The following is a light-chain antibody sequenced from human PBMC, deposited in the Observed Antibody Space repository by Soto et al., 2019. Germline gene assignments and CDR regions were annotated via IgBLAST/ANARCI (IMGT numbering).Light chain of an antibody. CDR3: SSYTSYSTRYV. J-gene: IGLJ1*01. CDR2: DVS. V-gene: IGLV2-14*03. Sequence: QSVLTQPASVSRSPGQSITISCTGTSSDVGGYNYVSWYQQHPGKAPKLMICDVSNRPSGVSNRFSGSKSGNTASLTISGLQAEDEADYYCSSYTSYSTRYVFGTGTKLTVL. CDR1: SSDVGGYNY.